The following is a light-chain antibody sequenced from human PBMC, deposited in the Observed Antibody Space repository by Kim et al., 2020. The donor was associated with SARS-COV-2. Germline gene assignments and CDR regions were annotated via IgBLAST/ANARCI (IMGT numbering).Light chain of an antibody. CDR3: QQTVSFPLT. Sequence: ASVGGRVTITCRANQDIVNWVAWYQQKPGKGPRLLIYAASNLQGGVPPRFSGGGSGTDFTLTISSLQPEDSATYFCQQTVSFPLTFGGGTKVEIK. J-gene: IGKJ4*01. CDR2: AAS. V-gene: IGKV1-12*01. CDR1: QDIVNW.